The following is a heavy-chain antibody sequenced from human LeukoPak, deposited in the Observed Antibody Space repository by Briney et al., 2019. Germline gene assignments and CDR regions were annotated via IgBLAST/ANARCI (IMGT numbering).Heavy chain of an antibody. CDR1: GFTFSSCS. Sequence: GGSRRLSCAASGFTFSSCSMNWVRQAPGKGLEWVSSISSSSSYIYYADSVKGRFTISRDNAKNSLYLQMNSLRAEDTAVYYCAREYCSSTSCEEDYWGQGTLVTVSS. D-gene: IGHD2-2*01. CDR3: AREYCSSTSCEEDY. CDR2: ISSSSSYI. V-gene: IGHV3-21*01. J-gene: IGHJ4*02.